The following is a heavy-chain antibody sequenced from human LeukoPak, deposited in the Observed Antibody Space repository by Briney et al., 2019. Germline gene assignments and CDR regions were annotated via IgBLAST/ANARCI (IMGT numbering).Heavy chain of an antibody. J-gene: IGHJ3*02. CDR2: ISSSGSTI. CDR3: ATWGSSGVVAFNI. CDR1: GFTFSDYY. V-gene: IGHV3-11*04. D-gene: IGHD6-19*01. Sequence: PGGSLRLSCAASGFTFSDYYMSWIRQAPGKGLEWVSYISSSGSTIYYADSVKGRFTISRDDAKNSLYLQMNSLRAEDTAVYYCATWGSSGVVAFNIWGQGTMVTVSS.